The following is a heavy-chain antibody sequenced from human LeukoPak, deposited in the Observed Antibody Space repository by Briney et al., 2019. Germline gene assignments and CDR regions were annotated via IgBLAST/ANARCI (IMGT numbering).Heavy chain of an antibody. V-gene: IGHV4-39*07. Sequence: SETLSLTCTVSGGSISSSSYYWGWIRQPPGKGLEWIGSIYYSGSTYYNPSLKSRVTISVDTSKNQFSLKLSSVTAADTAVYYCARATTVTMPPDAFDIWGQGTMVTVSS. J-gene: IGHJ3*02. CDR3: ARATTVTMPPDAFDI. D-gene: IGHD4-17*01. CDR2: IYYSGST. CDR1: GGSISSSSYY.